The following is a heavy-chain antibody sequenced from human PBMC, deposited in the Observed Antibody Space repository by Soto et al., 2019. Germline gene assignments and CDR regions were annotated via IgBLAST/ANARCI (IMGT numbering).Heavy chain of an antibody. CDR2: ILYDGSEK. Sequence: SLRLSCAASGFTFRGYGMHWVRQAPGKGLEWVATILYDGSEKYYADSVKGRFTISRDNFKDTLYLQMNSLRVEDTAVYYCAKDLRGMDVWGQGTTVTVSS. CDR3: AKDLRGMDV. J-gene: IGHJ6*02. CDR1: GFTFRGYG. V-gene: IGHV3-30*18.